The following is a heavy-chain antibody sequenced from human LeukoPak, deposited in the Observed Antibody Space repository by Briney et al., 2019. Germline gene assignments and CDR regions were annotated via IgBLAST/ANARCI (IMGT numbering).Heavy chain of an antibody. CDR3: ASRKDTPHLPDY. J-gene: IGHJ4*02. D-gene: IGHD5-18*01. Sequence: GGSLRLSCTVSGFTFSSYSVYWVRQAPGKGLEYVSAISSNGDKTYYANSVKGRFTISRDNSKNTLYLQMGSLRDEDMAVYYCASRKDTPHLPDYWGQGNLVTVSS. CDR2: ISSNGDKT. CDR1: GFTFSSYS. V-gene: IGHV3-64*01.